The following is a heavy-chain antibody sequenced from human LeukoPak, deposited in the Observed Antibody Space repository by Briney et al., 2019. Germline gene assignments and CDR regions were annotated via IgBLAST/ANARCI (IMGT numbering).Heavy chain of an antibody. J-gene: IGHJ4*02. D-gene: IGHD2/OR15-2a*01. V-gene: IGHV4-59*08. CDR1: GGSMSGHW. Sequence: PSETLCLTCTVSGGSMSGHWWSWIRQSPGKGLEWIGDIFYSGGTNNNSPLKSRLTMSLDTSKNQFSLKLSSVTAADTAMYYCARRNTADASIDFWGQGILVIASS. CDR2: IFYSGGT. CDR3: ARRNTADASIDF.